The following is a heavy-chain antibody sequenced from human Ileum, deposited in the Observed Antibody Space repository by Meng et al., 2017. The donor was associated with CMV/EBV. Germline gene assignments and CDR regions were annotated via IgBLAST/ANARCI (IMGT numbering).Heavy chain of an antibody. J-gene: IGHJ4*02. CDR1: SDSLNTYS. V-gene: IGHV4-4*07. D-gene: IGHD1-26*01. Sequence: LRRPGPRLVYPAEALSLTFTVFSDSLNTYSWHWIRQPAGKGLEWIGRLYTTGTIKYNPSLMSRLTMSLDTSKSQFSLNLRSLTAADTAVYYCATTYSDGDWNFDYWGQGTLVTVSS. CDR2: LYTTGTI. CDR3: ATTYSDGDWNFDY.